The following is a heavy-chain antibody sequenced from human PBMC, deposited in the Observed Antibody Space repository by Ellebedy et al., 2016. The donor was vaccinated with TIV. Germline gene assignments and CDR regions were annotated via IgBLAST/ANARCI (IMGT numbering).Heavy chain of an antibody. CDR1: GFTVSSNY. D-gene: IGHD6-6*01. CDR2: IYSGGST. CDR3: ARAPYSSSSAVDY. V-gene: IGHV3-66*01. Sequence: GESLKISCAASGFTVSSNYMSWVRQAPGKGLEWVSVIYSGGSTYYADSVKGRFTISRDNSKNTLYLQMNSLRAEDTAVYYCARAPYSSSSAVDYWGQGTLVTVSS. J-gene: IGHJ4*02.